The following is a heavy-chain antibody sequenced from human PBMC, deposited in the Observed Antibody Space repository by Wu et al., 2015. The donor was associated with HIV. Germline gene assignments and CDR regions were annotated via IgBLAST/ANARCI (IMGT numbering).Heavy chain of an antibody. V-gene: IGHV1-69*05. Sequence: QVQLVQSGAEVKKPGSSVKISCKASGNTFNAINWARQAPGQGLEWMGGIIPLFGTTDYAQIFQGRVTITTDESTSTAYMRLSSLRSEDTAVYYCASPRSPGFSSAWPTYFGYWGQGTLVTVSS. CDR2: IIPLFGTT. CDR3: ASPRSPGFSSAWPTYFGY. D-gene: IGHD6-19*01. J-gene: IGHJ4*02. CDR1: GNTFNA.